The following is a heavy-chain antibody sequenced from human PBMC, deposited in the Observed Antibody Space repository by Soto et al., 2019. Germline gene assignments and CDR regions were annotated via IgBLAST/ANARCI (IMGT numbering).Heavy chain of an antibody. CDR2: INHSGST. CDR1: GGSFSGYY. D-gene: IGHD4-17*01. CDR3: ASTVTAGY. V-gene: IGHV4-34*01. Sequence: QVQLQQWGAGLLKPSETLSLTCAVYGGSFSGYYWSWIRQPPGKGLEWIGEINHSGSTNYNPSLKSRVTISVDTSKNQFSLKLSSVTAADTAVYYCASTVTAGYWGQGTLVTVSS. J-gene: IGHJ4*02.